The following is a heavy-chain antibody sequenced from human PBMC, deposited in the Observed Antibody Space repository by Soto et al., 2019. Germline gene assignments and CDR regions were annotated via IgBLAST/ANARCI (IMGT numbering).Heavy chain of an antibody. CDR1: GFIFSTYT. J-gene: IGHJ4*02. CDR2: INQPGKQT. D-gene: IGHD3-9*01. V-gene: IGHV3-23*03. Sequence: GGSLRLSSAASGFIFSTYTMNWVRQVSGKGLEWVSGINQPGKQTWYADSVKGRFTISRDNSKNFLFLQMNSLRVEDTAVYYCAKDRHPDGIWTFDYWGQGAPVTVSS. CDR3: AKDRHPDGIWTFDY.